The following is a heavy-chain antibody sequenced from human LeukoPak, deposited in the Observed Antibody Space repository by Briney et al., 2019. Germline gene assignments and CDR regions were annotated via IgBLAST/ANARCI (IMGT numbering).Heavy chain of an antibody. V-gene: IGHV3-30*04. D-gene: IGHD6-19*01. Sequence: GRSLRLSCAASGFTFSRYAMHWVRQAPGKGLEWVAVISYDGSNKYYADSVKGRFTISRDNSKNTLYLQMNSLRAEDTAVYYCARDRSSGWYVKYYFDYWGQGTLVTVSS. CDR2: ISYDGSNK. J-gene: IGHJ4*02. CDR3: ARDRSSGWYVKYYFDY. CDR1: GFTFSRYA.